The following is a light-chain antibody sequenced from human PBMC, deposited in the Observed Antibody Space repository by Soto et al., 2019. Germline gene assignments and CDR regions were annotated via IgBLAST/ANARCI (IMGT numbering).Light chain of an antibody. J-gene: IGLJ1*01. CDR1: SSNIGTGYD. V-gene: IGLV1-40*01. Sequence: QLVLTQPPSVSGAPGQRVTISCTGSSSNIGTGYDVHWYQQLPGRSPKLLIYGNTKRPSGVPDRFSGSKSGSSASLAITGLQAEDEGDYYCQSYDNSLSGFYVFGTGTKLTVL. CDR3: QSYDNSLSGFYV. CDR2: GNT.